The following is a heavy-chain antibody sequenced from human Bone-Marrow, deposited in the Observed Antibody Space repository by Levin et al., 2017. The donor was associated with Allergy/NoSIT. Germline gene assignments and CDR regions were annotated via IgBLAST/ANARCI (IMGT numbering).Heavy chain of an antibody. D-gene: IGHD5-18*01. CDR3: ARADSYDLFNFDY. J-gene: IGHJ4*02. CDR2: IYHSGST. CDR1: GGSISSGGYS. Sequence: SETLSLTCAVSGGSISSGGYSWSWIRQPPGKGLEWIGYIYHSGSTYYNPSLKSRVTISVDRSKNQFSLKLSSVTAADTAVYYCARADSYDLFNFDYWGQGTLVTVSS. V-gene: IGHV4-30-2*01.